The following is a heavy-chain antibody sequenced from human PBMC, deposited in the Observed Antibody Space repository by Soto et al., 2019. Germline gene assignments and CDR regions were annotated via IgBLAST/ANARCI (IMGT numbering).Heavy chain of an antibody. CDR2: IFHGGST. V-gene: IGHV4-34*12. CDR1: GGSFSGYF. J-gene: IGHJ4*02. D-gene: IGHD3-22*01. Sequence: QVQLQQWGAGLLKPSETLSLTCAVYGGSFSGYFWSWIRQPPGKGLEWIGEIFHGGSTNYSPSLMSRVTISVDTSKNQFSLELSSVTAADTAVYYCARPHYDSNTFYYFFDYWGQGTLVTVSS. CDR3: ARPHYDSNTFYYFFDY.